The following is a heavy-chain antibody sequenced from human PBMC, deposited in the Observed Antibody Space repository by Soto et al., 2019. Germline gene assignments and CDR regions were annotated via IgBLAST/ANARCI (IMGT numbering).Heavy chain of an antibody. D-gene: IGHD6-13*01. V-gene: IGHV1-69*01. J-gene: IGHJ3*01. CDR3: ARTYIAASRPTASDL. Sequence: QVQLVQSGAEVRKPGSSVKVSCKASGDTFMYYAFTWVRQAPGQGLERVGQAIPVFGTTNHAQKFQGRVTFTSDDCTSRAYMEFSSLRFEDTAVYFCARTYIAASRPTASDLWGQGTMVTVSS. CDR1: GDTFMYYA. CDR2: AIPVFGTT.